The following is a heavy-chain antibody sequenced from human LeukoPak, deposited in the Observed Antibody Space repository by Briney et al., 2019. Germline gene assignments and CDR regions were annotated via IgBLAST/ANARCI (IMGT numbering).Heavy chain of an antibody. J-gene: IGHJ4*02. V-gene: IGHV3-23*01. Sequence: GGSLRLSCAVSGFTFSDYAMSWVRQAPGRGLEWVSSFSVSGGNTYYADSVKGRFTISRDNSKNMLYLQMNSPTAEDSAVYYCAKERDVVVTLSYYFDCWGQGTLVTVSS. CDR3: AKERDVVVTLSYYFDC. CDR1: GFTFSDYA. D-gene: IGHD3-22*01. CDR2: FSVSGGNT.